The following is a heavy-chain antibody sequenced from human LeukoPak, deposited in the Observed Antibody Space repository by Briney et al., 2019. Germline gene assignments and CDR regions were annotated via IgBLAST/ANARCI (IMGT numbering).Heavy chain of an antibody. D-gene: IGHD2-2*01. CDR3: ARRVRYCSSTNCYFEY. CDR2: LSSSGDFI. J-gene: IGHJ4*02. V-gene: IGHV3-21*01. Sequence: PGGSLRLSCSASGFTFRTYTMHWVRQALGKGPEWVSSLSSSGDFIYYADSVRGRFTISRDNAKNSLYLQMNSLRVEDTAVYYCARRVRYCSSTNCYFEYWGQGTLVTVSS. CDR1: GFTFRTYT.